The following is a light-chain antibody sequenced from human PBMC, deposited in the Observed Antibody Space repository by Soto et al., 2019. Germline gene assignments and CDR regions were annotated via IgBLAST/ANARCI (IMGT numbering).Light chain of an antibody. V-gene: IGKV1-39*01. Sequence: DIQMTQSPSSLSASVGDRVTITCRASQSISSYLNWYQQKPGKAPKLLIYAASSLQSGVPSRFSGIGSGTDFTLTISSLQPEDFATYYCQQSYSTPQFGQGTKVEIK. J-gene: IGKJ1*01. CDR1: QSISSY. CDR3: QQSYSTPQ. CDR2: AAS.